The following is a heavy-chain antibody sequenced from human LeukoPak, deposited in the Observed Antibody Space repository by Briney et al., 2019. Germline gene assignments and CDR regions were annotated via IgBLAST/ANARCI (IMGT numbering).Heavy chain of an antibody. CDR1: GYTFTDYF. J-gene: IGHJ4*02. D-gene: IGHD4-17*01. CDR2: ISPEGDDT. V-gene: IGHV1-2*02. CDR3: AKNYGHNSKYFDF. Sequence: ASVKVSCKASGYTFTDYFMHWVRQAPGQGLEWMGWISPEGDDTHYAQRFQGRVTMTRHTSISTAYMELTSLSSDDTAFYYCAKNYGHNSKYFDFWGQGTLVTVSS.